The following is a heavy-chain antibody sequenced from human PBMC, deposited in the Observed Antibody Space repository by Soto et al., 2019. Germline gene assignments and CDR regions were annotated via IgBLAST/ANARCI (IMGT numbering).Heavy chain of an antibody. V-gene: IGHV3-48*02. CDR2: ISGSGGTI. CDR3: VRDAGSLGY. J-gene: IGHJ4*02. Sequence: EVQLVESGGGLVQPGGSLRLSCAGSGFTLSTYSMDWVRQAPGKGLEWISYISGSGGTIYYADSVKGRFTVSRDNAKNSLYLQMSSLRDEDTAVYYCVRDAGSLGYWGQGTLVTVSS. CDR1: GFTLSTYS.